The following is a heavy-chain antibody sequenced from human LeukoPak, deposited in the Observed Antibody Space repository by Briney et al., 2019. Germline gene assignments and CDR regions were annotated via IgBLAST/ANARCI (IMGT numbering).Heavy chain of an antibody. CDR1: GGTFSSYA. Sequence: EASVKVCKASGGTFSSYAISWVRQAPGQGLEWMGGIIPIFGTANYAQKFQGRGTITTDESTSTAYMELSSLRSEDTAVYYCARSRIAVAPFDYWGQGTLVTVSS. J-gene: IGHJ4*02. CDR3: ARSRIAVAPFDY. V-gene: IGHV1-69*05. CDR2: IIPIFGTA. D-gene: IGHD6-19*01.